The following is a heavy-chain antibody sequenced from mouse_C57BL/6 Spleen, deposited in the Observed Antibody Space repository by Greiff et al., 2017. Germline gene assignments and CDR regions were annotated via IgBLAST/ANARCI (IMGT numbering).Heavy chain of an antibody. V-gene: IGHV1-82*01. CDR2: IYPGDGDT. CDR3: ASFYYGNSAWFAY. J-gene: IGHJ3*01. D-gene: IGHD2-1*01. CDR1: GYAFSSSW. Sequence: QVQLQQSGPELVKPGASVKISCKASGYAFSSSWMNWVKQRPGKGLEWIGRIYPGDGDTNYNGKFKGKATLTADKSSSTAYMQLSSLTSEDSAVYFCASFYYGNSAWFAYWGQGTLVTVSA.